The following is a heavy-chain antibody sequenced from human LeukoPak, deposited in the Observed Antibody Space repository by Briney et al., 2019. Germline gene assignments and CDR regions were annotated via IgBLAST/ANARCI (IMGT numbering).Heavy chain of an antibody. Sequence: ASVKVSCKASGYTFTSYGISWLRQAPGQGLEWMGWINNYNGNTNYAQKFQGRVTMTTGTSTSTAYMELRSLRSDDTAVYYCARDPRSRRDYDSSGYYGGCGYWGQGTLVTVSS. V-gene: IGHV1-18*01. CDR1: GYTFTSYG. D-gene: IGHD3-22*01. J-gene: IGHJ4*02. CDR3: ARDPRSRRDYDSSGYYGGCGY. CDR2: INNYNGNT.